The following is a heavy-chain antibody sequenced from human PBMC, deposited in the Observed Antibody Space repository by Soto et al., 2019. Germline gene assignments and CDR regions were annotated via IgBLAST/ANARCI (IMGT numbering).Heavy chain of an antibody. CDR1: GFTFSSYW. Sequence: LSCAASGFTFSSYWMHWVRQAPGKGLVWVSRINSDGSSTSYADSVKGRFTISRGNAKNTLYLQMKSLRAEDTAVYYCARDPGYNSGWFDAFDIWGQGTMVTVSS. V-gene: IGHV3-74*01. J-gene: IGHJ3*02. CDR2: INSDGSST. D-gene: IGHD6-19*01. CDR3: ARDPGYNSGWFDAFDI.